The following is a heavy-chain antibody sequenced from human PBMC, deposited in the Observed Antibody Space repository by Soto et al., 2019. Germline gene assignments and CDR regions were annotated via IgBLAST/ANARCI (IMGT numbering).Heavy chain of an antibody. CDR3: ASYYSNTSYYYYGMDV. CDR1: GYTFTSYD. CDR2: MNTNSGNT. J-gene: IGHJ6*02. V-gene: IGHV1-8*01. D-gene: IGHD6-13*01. Sequence: ASVKVSCKASGYTFTSYDINWVRQATGQGLEWMGWMNTNSGNTGYAQKFQGRVTMTRNTSIRTAYMELSSLRSEETAVYYCASYYSNTSYYYYGMDVWGQVTTVTVSS.